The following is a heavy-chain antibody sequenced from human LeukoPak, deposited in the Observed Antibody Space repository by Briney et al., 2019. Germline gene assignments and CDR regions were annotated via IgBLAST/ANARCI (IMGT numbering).Heavy chain of an antibody. D-gene: IGHD3-22*01. J-gene: IGHJ4*02. CDR1: GGSISSGSYY. V-gene: IGHV4-61*02. Sequence: NPSETLSLTCTVSGGSISSGSYYWSWIRQPAGKGLEWIGRIYTSGSTNYNPSLKSRVTMSVDTSKNQFSLKLSSVTAADTAVYYCSRDRYYYDSSGYSHRLDYWGQGTLVTVSS. CDR3: SRDRYYYDSSGYSHRLDY. CDR2: IYTSGST.